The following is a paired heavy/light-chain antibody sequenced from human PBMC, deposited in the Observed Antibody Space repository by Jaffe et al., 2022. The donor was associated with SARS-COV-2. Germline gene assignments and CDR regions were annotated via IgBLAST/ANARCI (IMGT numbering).Light chain of an antibody. CDR1: SSNIGSGYD. J-gene: IGLJ3*02. CDR2: RDS. Sequence: QSVLTQPPSVSGAPGQMVTISCTGSSSNIGSGYDVHWYQHLPGAAPKLLIFRDSNRPSGVPDRFSGSKSGTSAFLAITGLQADDEADYYCQSYDSSLSEVFGGGTRLTVL. V-gene: IGLV1-40*01. CDR3: QSYDSSLSEV.
Heavy chain of an antibody. J-gene: IGHJ4*02. V-gene: IGHV2-5*02. D-gene: IGHD3-22*01. CDR3: AHLNLYYYESIGYPFGGRSYPPFDF. Sequence: ITLKEAGPTLVKPTQTLTLTCTLSEFSLSSSGVGVGWIRQPPGKALELLAVIYWDDDKRYSPSLKSRLTITKDTSKNQVVLTMTSLDPGDTARYYCAHLNLYYYESIGYPFGGRSYPPFDFWGLGTLVTVSS. CDR2: IYWDDDK. CDR1: EFSLSSSGVG.